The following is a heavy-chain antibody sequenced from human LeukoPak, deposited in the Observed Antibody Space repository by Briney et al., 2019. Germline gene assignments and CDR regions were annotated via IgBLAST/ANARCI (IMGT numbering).Heavy chain of an antibody. J-gene: IGHJ4*02. V-gene: IGHV4-30-2*01. CDR2: ISQSGNT. CDR3: ARDQVDYSISDCFDY. Sequence: PSETLSLTCTVSGDSISSGTCNWSWIRQPPGKGLEWIGYISQSGNTYFTPSLKSRATISVDRSKNHFSLNLSSVTAADTAVYYCARDQVDYSISDCFDYWGKGTLVTVSS. CDR1: GDSISSGTCN. D-gene: IGHD6-6*01.